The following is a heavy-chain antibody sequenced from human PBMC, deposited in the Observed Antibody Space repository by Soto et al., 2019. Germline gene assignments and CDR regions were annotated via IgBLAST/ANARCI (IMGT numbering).Heavy chain of an antibody. J-gene: IGHJ5*02. CDR1: GYTFTSYG. CDR2: ISAYNGNT. Sequence: GASVKVSCKASGYTFTSYGISWVRQAPGQGLEWMGWISAYNGNTNYAQKLRGRVTMTTDTSTSTAYMELRSLRSDDTAVYYCARDHQVERFLEWLFENNWFDPWGQGTLVTVSS. D-gene: IGHD3-3*01. V-gene: IGHV1-18*01. CDR3: ARDHQVERFLEWLFENNWFDP.